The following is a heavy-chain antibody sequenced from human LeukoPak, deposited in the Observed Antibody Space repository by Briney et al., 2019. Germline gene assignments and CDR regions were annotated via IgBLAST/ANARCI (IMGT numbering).Heavy chain of an antibody. CDR2: TSAYNGNT. J-gene: IGHJ4*02. CDR1: GYTFTGYY. Sequence: ASVKVSCKASGYTFTGYYMHWVRQAPGQGLEWMGWTSAYNGNTNYAQKLQGRVTMTTDTSTSTAYVELRSLRSDDTAVYYCARFYGDYGDYWGQGTLVTVSS. CDR3: ARFYGDYGDY. V-gene: IGHV1-18*04. D-gene: IGHD4-17*01.